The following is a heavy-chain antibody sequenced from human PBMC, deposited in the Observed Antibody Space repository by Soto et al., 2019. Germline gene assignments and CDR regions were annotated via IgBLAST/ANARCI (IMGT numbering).Heavy chain of an antibody. CDR1: GGTFSSYA. V-gene: IGHV1-69*12. CDR2: IIPIFGTA. J-gene: IGHJ6*02. Sequence: QVQLVQSGAEVKKPGSSVKVSCKASGGTFSSYAISWVRQAPGQGLEWMGGIIPIFGTADYAQKFQGRVTSTADESTSTAYMELSSLKSKDTAVYYCASHSGSSPEGRYYYGMDVWGQGTTVTVSS. D-gene: IGHD1-26*01. CDR3: ASHSGSSPEGRYYYGMDV.